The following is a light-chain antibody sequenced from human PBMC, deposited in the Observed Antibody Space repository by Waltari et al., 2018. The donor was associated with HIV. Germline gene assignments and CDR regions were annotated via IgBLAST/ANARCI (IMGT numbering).Light chain of an antibody. Sequence: QPVLSQAPSASGAPGQTLAISCSGDLSHIGTTAVSWSQPSPGRAPRLLIDGNNERPSEVPDRFSGSKSGSSASLAISGLQSEDEGDYFCAAWDDGLSGVIFGGGTRLTV. CDR2: GNN. CDR3: AAWDDGLSGVI. CDR1: LSHIGTTA. J-gene: IGLJ2*01. V-gene: IGLV1-47*01.